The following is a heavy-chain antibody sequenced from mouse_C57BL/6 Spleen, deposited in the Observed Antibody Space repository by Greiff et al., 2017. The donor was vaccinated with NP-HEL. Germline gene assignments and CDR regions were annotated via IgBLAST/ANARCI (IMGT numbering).Heavy chain of an antibody. CDR3: ARDGGYDGYWYFDV. D-gene: IGHD2-3*01. V-gene: IGHV3-1*01. Sequence: EVKLQESGPGMVKPSQALSRTGTVTGYSITSGYDWHWIRHFPGNKLEWMGYISYSGSTNYNPSLKSRISITHDTSKNHFFLKLNSVTTEDTATYYCARDGGYDGYWYFDVWGTGTTVTVAS. CDR1: GYSITSGYD. CDR2: ISYSGST. J-gene: IGHJ1*03.